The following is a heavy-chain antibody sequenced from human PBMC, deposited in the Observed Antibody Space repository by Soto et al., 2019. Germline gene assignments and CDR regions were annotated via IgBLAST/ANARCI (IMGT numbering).Heavy chain of an antibody. D-gene: IGHD3-10*01. CDR3: ARDQDSGSFPFDY. CDR2: IIAMFGKV. J-gene: IGHJ4*02. Sequence: QVQLVQSGAEVKKPGSSVKVSCKASGVTFNSQTISWVRQARGQGLEWMGRIIAMFGKVNYAQKFQGRVTITADKSTSTAYMELFSLRSEDTAVYYCARDQDSGSFPFDYWGQGTLVTVSS. CDR1: GVTFNSQT. V-gene: IGHV1-69*08.